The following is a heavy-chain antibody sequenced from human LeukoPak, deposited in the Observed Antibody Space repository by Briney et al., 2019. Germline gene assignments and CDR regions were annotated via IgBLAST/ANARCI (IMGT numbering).Heavy chain of an antibody. V-gene: IGHV1-18*01. CDR2: ISAYNGNT. D-gene: IGHD6-13*01. J-gene: IGHJ5*02. CDR3: ARDPAPQPVRGSWFDP. CDR1: GYTFTSYG. Sequence: ASVKVSCKASGYTFTSYGISWVRQAPGQGLEWMGWISAYNGNTNYAQKLQGRVTMTTDTSTSTAYMELRSLRSDDTAVYYCARDPAPQPVRGSWFDPWGQGTLVTVSS.